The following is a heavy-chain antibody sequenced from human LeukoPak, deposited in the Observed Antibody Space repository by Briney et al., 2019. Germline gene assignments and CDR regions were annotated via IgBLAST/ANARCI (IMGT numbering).Heavy chain of an antibody. J-gene: IGHJ4*02. V-gene: IGHV4-34*01. D-gene: IGHD6-19*01. Sequence: SGALSLTFAVYGGSFSGYYWSWIRPPPGKGLEGVGEINHSGSTNYNPSLKSRVTISVDTSKNQLSLKMSSVTAADTAVYYCARHIGSDWYPNDYFDYWGQGILVTVSS. CDR3: ARHIGSDWYPNDYFDY. CDR1: GGSFSGYY. CDR2: INHSGST.